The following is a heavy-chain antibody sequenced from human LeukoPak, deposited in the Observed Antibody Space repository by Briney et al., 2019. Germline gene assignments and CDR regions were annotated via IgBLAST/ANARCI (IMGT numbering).Heavy chain of an antibody. D-gene: IGHD2-15*01. CDR1: GFTFSSYE. CDR3: ARDLGGYCSGGSCSGFDY. J-gene: IGHJ4*02. Sequence: PGGSLRLSCAASGFTFSSYEMNWVRQAPGKGLEWVSYISSSGSTIYYADSVKGRFTISRDNAKNSLYLQMDSLRAEDTAVYYCARDLGGYCSGGSCSGFDYWGQGTLVTVSS. CDR2: ISSSGSTI. V-gene: IGHV3-48*03.